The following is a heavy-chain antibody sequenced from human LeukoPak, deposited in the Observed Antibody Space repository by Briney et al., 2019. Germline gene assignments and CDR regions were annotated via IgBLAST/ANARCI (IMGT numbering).Heavy chain of an antibody. V-gene: IGHV3-48*01. Sequence: PGGSLRLSCAASGFTFSSYSMNWVRQAPGKGLEWVSYISSSSSTIYYADSVKGRLTISRDNAKNSLYLQMNSLRAEDTAVYYCARDYSRALGWFDPWGQGTLVTVSS. CDR3: ARDYSRALGWFDP. CDR1: GFTFSSYS. J-gene: IGHJ5*02. CDR2: ISSSSSTI. D-gene: IGHD4-11*01.